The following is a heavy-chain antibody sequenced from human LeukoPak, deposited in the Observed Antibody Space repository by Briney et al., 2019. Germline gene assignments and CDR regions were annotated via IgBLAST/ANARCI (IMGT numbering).Heavy chain of an antibody. CDR2: IYYSGST. CDR1: GGSISSYY. J-gene: IGHJ3*02. V-gene: IGHV4-59*01. Sequence: PSETLSLTCTVSGGSISSYYWSWIRQPPGKGLEWIGYIYYSGSTNYNPSLKSRVTISVDTSKNQFSLKLSSVTAADTAVCYCARDPRTLCSGGSCDTTNAFDIWGQGTVATVSS. D-gene: IGHD2-15*01. CDR3: ARDPRTLCSGGSCDTTNAFDI.